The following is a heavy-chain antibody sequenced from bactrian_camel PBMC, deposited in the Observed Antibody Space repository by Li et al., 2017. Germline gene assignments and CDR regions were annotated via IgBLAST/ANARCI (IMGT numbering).Heavy chain of an antibody. CDR1: GFTHGEYC. J-gene: IGHJ7*01. V-gene: IGHV3S63*01. Sequence: VQLVESGGGSVQSGGSLRLSCVMSGFTHGEYCMAWFRQAPGKEREEVAYIENDGTTTYVNSVKGRFTVSKDNVKTIMYLQMNSLKPDDTATYYCAADSLTCDDIRTLRQHMDHWGKGTQVTVS. CDR2: IENDGTT.